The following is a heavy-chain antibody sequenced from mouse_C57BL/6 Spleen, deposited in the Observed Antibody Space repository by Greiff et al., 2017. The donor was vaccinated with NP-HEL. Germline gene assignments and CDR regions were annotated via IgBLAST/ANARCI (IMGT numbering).Heavy chain of an antibody. V-gene: IGHV5-4*03. CDR1: GFTFSSYA. CDR3: ARNPLYYSNYPYAMDY. D-gene: IGHD2-5*01. CDR2: ISDGGSYT. Sequence: EVKLMESGGGLVKPGGSLKLSCAASGFTFSSYAMSWVRQTPEKRLEWFATISDGGSYTYYPDNVKGRFTISRDNAKNNLSLQMSHLKSEDTAMYYCARNPLYYSNYPYAMDYWGQGTSVTVSS. J-gene: IGHJ4*01.